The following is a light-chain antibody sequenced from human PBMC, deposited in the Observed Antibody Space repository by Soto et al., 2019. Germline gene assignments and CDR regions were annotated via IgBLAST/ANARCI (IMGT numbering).Light chain of an antibody. CDR2: DAS. J-gene: IGKJ3*01. CDR1: QSVSSS. CDR3: QQRSNWPPEVT. Sequence: EIVLTQSPDTLSLSPGERATLSCRASQSVSSSLAWYQQKPGQAPRLLIYDASNRATGIPARFSGSGSGTDFTLTISSLEPEDFAGYYGQQRSNWPPEVTFGPGTKVDIK. V-gene: IGKV3-11*01.